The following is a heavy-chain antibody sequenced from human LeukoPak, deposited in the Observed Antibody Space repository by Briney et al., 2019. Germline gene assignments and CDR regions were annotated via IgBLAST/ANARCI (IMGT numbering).Heavy chain of an antibody. D-gene: IGHD6-19*01. CDR2: ISYDGSNK. CDR1: GFTFSSYA. J-gene: IGHJ4*02. Sequence: GGSLRLSCAASGFTFSSYAMHWVRQAPGKGLEWGAVISYDGSNKYYADSVKGRFTISRDNSKNTLYLQMNSLRAEDTAVYYCARQDSSGVVYFDYWGQGTLVTVSS. V-gene: IGHV3-30*04. CDR3: ARQDSSGVVYFDY.